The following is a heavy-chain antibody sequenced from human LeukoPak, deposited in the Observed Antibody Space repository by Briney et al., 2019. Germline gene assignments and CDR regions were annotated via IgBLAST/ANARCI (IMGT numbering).Heavy chain of an antibody. CDR3: ATVWYDSSGYSK. J-gene: IGHJ4*02. CDR1: GYTFTGYY. Sequence: ASVKVSCKASGYTFTGYYMHWVRQAPGQGLEWMGWINPNSGGTNYAQKFQGRVTMTRDTSISTAYMELSSLRSEDTAVYYCATVWYDSSGYSKWGQGTLVTVSS. V-gene: IGHV1-2*02. CDR2: INPNSGGT. D-gene: IGHD3-22*01.